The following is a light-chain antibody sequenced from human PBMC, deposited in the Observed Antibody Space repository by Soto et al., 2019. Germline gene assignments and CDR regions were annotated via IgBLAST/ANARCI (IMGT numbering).Light chain of an antibody. V-gene: IGKV3-20*01. J-gene: IGKJ2*01. Sequence: EIVLTQSPGTLSLSPGERATLSCRASQSVRSNYLAWYQQQPGQAPRLLIFGASSRATGIPDRFSGSGSGTDLTLTISRLEPEDSAVYICHQYCYGADTFGQGTKLEIK. CDR3: HQYCYGADT. CDR1: QSVRSNY. CDR2: GAS.